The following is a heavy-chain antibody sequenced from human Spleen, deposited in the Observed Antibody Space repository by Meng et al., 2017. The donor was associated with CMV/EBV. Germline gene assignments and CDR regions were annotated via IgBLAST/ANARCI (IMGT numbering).Heavy chain of an antibody. D-gene: IGHD3-3*01. J-gene: IGHJ2*01. V-gene: IGHV3-9*03. CDR3: AKSPIGRRGFGDPYWYFDL. CDR2: ISWGSGSI. Sequence: SLKISCAASGFTFDDYAMHWVRQAPGKALEWVSGISWGSGSIGYADSVNGRFTISRDNAKNSLFLQMNSLRPEDMAFYYCAKSPIGRRGFGDPYWYFDLWGRGTLVTVSS. CDR1: GFTFDDYA.